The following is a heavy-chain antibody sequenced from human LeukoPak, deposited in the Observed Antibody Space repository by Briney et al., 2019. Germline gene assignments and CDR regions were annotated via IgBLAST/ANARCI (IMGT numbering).Heavy chain of an antibody. V-gene: IGHV5-51*01. D-gene: IGHD2-2*01. CDR2: IYPTDSET. CDR3: ASAIVEVPAADHAFDI. J-gene: IGHJ3*02. Sequence: GESLKISCKGSGFSFTSYWIAWVRQMPGKGLECMGIIYPTDSETRYSPPFQDQVTISADKSISTAYLQWNSLKASDTALYYCASAIVEVPAADHAFDIWGQGTMVIVSS. CDR1: GFSFTSYW.